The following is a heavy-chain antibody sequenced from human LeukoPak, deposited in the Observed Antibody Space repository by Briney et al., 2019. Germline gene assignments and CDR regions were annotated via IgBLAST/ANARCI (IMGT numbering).Heavy chain of an antibody. CDR3: AKDSSSWYVTSFFFDY. CDR2: ISGSGGST. CDR1: GFTFSSYA. V-gene: IGHV3-23*01. J-gene: IGHJ4*02. Sequence: GGSLRLSCAASGFTFSSYAMSWVRQAPGKGLEWVSAISGSGGSTYYADSVKGRFTISRDNSKNTLYLQMNSLRAEDTAVYYCAKDSSSWYVTSFFFDYWGQGTLVTVSS. D-gene: IGHD6-13*01.